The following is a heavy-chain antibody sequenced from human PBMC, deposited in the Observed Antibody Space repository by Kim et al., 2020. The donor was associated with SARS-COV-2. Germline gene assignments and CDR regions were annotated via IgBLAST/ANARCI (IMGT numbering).Heavy chain of an antibody. Sequence: SETLSLTCTVSGGSISSGGYYWSWIRQHPGKGLEWIGYIYYSGSTYYNPSLKSRVTISVDTSKNQFSLKLSSVTAADTAVYYCARVQWFGDLLDYYYGMDAWGQGTTVTVSS. D-gene: IGHD3-10*01. J-gene: IGHJ6*02. CDR3: ARVQWFGDLLDYYYGMDA. CDR1: GGSISSGGYY. CDR2: IYYSGST. V-gene: IGHV4-31*03.